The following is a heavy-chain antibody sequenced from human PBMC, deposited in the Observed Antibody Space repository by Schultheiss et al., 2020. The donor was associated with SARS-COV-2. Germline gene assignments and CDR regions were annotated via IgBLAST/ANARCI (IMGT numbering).Heavy chain of an antibody. CDR3: ARGGRPAAGLVSGLDV. D-gene: IGHD6-13*01. CDR1: GFRFRSFG. CDR2: KWFDDSNT. Sequence: GGSLRLSCTASGFRFRSFGVHWVRQASGKGLEWVTVKWFDDSNTYSAESVKGRITVSRDRSRNVMYLEMDDLRVEDTAVYYCARGGRPAAGLVSGLDVWGQGTTVTVSS. J-gene: IGHJ6*02. V-gene: IGHV3-33*01.